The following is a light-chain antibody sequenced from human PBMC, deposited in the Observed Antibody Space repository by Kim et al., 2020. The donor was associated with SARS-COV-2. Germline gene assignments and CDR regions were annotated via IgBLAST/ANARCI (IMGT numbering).Light chain of an antibody. V-gene: IGKV3-20*01. CDR1: ESVGGGS. Sequence: LPLSERERATLACRASESVGGGSLVCYQQKHRQGPRLLIYGTSMRATGVPDRVSGSGYGTDFTLTISRLAPEDFAVDYCKQYGWAFGQGTKVDIK. CDR3: KQYGWA. CDR2: GTS. J-gene: IGKJ1*01.